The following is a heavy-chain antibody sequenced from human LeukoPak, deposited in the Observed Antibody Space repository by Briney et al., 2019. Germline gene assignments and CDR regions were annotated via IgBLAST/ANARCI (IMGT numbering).Heavy chain of an antibody. Sequence: GGSLRLSCAASGFTFRNYAVSWVRQAPGKGLEWVTVISYVGSNKYYADSVKGRFTISRDNSKNTLYLQMNRLNAEDTAVYYCAKGGSHGNAPGYWGQGTLVTVSS. CDR3: AKGGSHGNAPGY. D-gene: IGHD4-23*01. V-gene: IGHV3-30*18. J-gene: IGHJ4*02. CDR2: ISYVGSNK. CDR1: GFTFRNYA.